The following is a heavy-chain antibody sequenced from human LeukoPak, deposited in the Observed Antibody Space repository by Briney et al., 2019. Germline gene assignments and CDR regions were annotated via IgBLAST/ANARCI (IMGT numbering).Heavy chain of an antibody. D-gene: IGHD3-22*01. V-gene: IGHV3-20*04. CDR3: ARDQYYSDRSDYNYYYYYYMDV. J-gene: IGHJ6*03. CDR2: INWNGGST. CDR1: GFTFDDYD. Sequence: PGGSLRLSCAASGFTFDDYDMNWVRQAPGKGLEWVSRINWNGGSTGYADSVKGRFTISRDNAKNSLYLQMNSLRAEDTAVYYCARDQYYSDRSDYNYYYYYYMDVWGKGTTVTISS.